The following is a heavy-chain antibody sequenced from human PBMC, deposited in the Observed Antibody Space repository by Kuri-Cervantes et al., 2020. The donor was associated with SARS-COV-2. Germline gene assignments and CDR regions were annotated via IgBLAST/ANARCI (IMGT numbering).Heavy chain of an antibody. CDR1: RFTFNNYD. CDR3: ASVSTMGVSLD. V-gene: IGHV3-23*01. D-gene: IGHD5-24*01. J-gene: IGHJ4*02. CDR2: IITSGGDT. Sequence: GGSLRLSCAASRFTFNNYDHIWVRQAPGKGLEWVSSIITSGGDTNYADSLKGRFTISRDNSKNTLYLQMNSLRVEDTTVYYCASVSTMGVSLDWGQGTLVTVSS.